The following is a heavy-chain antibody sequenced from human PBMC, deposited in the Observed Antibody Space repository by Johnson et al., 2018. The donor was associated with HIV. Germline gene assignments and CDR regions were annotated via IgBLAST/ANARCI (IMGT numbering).Heavy chain of an antibody. V-gene: IGHV3-20*04. CDR1: GFTFSDAW. J-gene: IGHJ3*02. D-gene: IGHD3-22*01. CDR3: ARDGDYYDSNGGDAFDI. CDR2: INWNGAST. Sequence: VQLVESGGDLVKPGGSLRLSCAASGFTFSDAWMSWVRQAPGKGLEWVSGINWNGASTGYADSVKGRFTISRDNSKNTLYLQMNSLRAEDTAVYFCARDGDYYDSNGGDAFDIWGQGTMVTVSS.